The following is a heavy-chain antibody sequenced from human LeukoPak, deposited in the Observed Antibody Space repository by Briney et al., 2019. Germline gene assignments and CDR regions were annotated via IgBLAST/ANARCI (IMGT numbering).Heavy chain of an antibody. CDR3: AKGRGTFWSGLVSDY. CDR2: IWYDGSNK. J-gene: IGHJ4*02. V-gene: IGHV3-33*06. CDR1: GFTFSSYG. Sequence: PGRSLRLSCAASGFTFSSYGMHWVRQAPGKGLEWVAVIWYDGSNKYYADSVKGRFTISRDNSKNTLYLQMNSLRAEDTAVYYCAKGRGTFWSGLVSDYWGQGTLVTVSS. D-gene: IGHD3-3*01.